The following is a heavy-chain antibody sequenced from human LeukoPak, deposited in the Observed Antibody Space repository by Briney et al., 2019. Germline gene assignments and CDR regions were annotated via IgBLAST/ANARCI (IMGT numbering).Heavy chain of an antibody. J-gene: IGHJ4*02. V-gene: IGHV4-38-2*02. CDR3: ARAVAADRFDY. Sequence: SETLSLTCTVSGYSITNNYFWGWIRQPPGKGLEWIGSISHSGTTYYSPSLKSRVTISLDTSKNQFSLKLSPVTAADTAGYYCARAVAADRFDYWGQGTLVTVSS. CDR1: GYSITNNYF. D-gene: IGHD2-21*01. CDR2: ISHSGTT.